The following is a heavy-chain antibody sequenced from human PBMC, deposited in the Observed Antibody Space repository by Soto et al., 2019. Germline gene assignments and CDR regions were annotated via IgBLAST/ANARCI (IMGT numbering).Heavy chain of an antibody. CDR1: GFTFSSYG. D-gene: IGHD6-13*01. J-gene: IGHJ4*02. V-gene: IGHV3-33*01. CDR3: ARDFPLPAAGTGLDY. CDR2: IWYDGSNK. Sequence: GGSLRLSCAASGFTFSSYGMHWVRQAPGKGLEWVAVIWYDGSNKYYADSVKGRFTISRDNSKNTLYLQMNSLGAEDTAVYYCARDFPLPAAGTGLDYWGQGALVTVSS.